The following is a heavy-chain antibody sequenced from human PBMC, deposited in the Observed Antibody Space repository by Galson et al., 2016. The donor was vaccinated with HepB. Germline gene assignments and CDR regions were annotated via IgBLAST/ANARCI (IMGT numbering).Heavy chain of an antibody. CDR1: GGSITSSSYY. D-gene: IGHD3-22*01. V-gene: IGHV4-39*01. CDR2: IYYSGTT. Sequence: ETLSLTCTVSGGSITSSSYYWGWIRQPPGKELEWSGNIYYSGTTYYNPSLKSRLTITVDASKNQFSLKRTSVTAADTAVYYCASLAWGRTHSYRSGLSFGYWGQGTLVTVSS. CDR3: ASLAWGRTHSYRSGLSFGY. J-gene: IGHJ4*02.